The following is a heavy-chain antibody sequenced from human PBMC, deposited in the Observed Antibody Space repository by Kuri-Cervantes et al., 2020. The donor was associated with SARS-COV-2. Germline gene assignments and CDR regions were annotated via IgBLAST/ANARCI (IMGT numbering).Heavy chain of an antibody. J-gene: IGHJ5*02. CDR2: IYYSGST. D-gene: IGHD3-16*01. CDR3: ARGGHDRRHWFDP. CDR1: GGSISSYY. Sequence: SETLSLTCTVSGGSISSYYWSWIRQPPGKGLEWIGYIYYSGSTNYNPSLKSRVTISVDTSKNQFSLKLSSVTAADTAVYYCARGGHDRRHWFDPWGQGTLVTVSS. V-gene: IGHV4-59*12.